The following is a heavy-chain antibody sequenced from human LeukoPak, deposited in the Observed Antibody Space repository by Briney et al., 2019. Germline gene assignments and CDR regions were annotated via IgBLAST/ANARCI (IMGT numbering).Heavy chain of an antibody. J-gene: IGHJ2*01. D-gene: IGHD4-17*01. CDR1: GFSFNSHG. V-gene: IGHV3-30*02. CDR2: IWYDGNIK. Sequence: GGSLRLSCAASGFSFNSHGIHWVRQAPGKGLEWVTFIWYDGNIKYYADSVKGRFTISRDNSQNTLYLQMNSLRAEDTAVYYCARDYGDIPPDWYYDLWGRGTLVTVSS. CDR3: ARDYGDIPPDWYYDL.